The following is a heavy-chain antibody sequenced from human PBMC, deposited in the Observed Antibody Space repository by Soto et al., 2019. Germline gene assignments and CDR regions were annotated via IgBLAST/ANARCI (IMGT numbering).Heavy chain of an antibody. CDR2: INHSGST. Sequence: SETLSLTCAVYGGPFSGYYLSWIRQPPGKGLKWIGEINHSGSTNYNPSLKSRVTISVQTSKNHYSLKLSSVTADDTAVYYCSRVGGDSTTPHPIDYWGPAPLVTV. V-gene: IGHV4-34*01. CDR3: SRVGGDSTTPHPIDY. CDR1: GGPFSGYY. D-gene: IGHD2-21*02. J-gene: IGHJ4*02.